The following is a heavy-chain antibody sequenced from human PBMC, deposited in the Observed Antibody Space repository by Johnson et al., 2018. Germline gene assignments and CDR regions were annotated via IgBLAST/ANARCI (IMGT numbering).Heavy chain of an antibody. CDR2: INSDGSST. V-gene: IGHV3-74*01. CDR1: GFTFSSYW. CDR3: ARDPSPGWFGEGYGMDV. D-gene: IGHD3-10*01. J-gene: IGHJ6*02. Sequence: VQLQESGGGLVQPGGSLRLSCAASGFTFSSYWMHWVRQAPGKGLVWVSRINSDGSSTSYADSVKGRFTISRDNAKKTRYLQMNILRAEDTAVYYCARDPSPGWFGEGYGMDVWGQGTTVTVSS.